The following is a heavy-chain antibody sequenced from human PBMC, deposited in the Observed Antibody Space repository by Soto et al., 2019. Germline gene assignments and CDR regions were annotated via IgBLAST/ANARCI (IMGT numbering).Heavy chain of an antibody. CDR3: ARGYGSGSYVYNYYGMDV. V-gene: IGHV3-74*01. CDR1: GFTFSSNW. CDR2: INSDESST. D-gene: IGHD3-10*01. J-gene: IGHJ6*02. Sequence: GGSLRLSCAASGFTFSSNWMHWVRQVPGKGLVWVSRINSDESSTDYADSVKGRFTISRDNAKNTVYLQMNSLRDEDTAVYYCARGYGSGSYVYNYYGMDVWGQGT.